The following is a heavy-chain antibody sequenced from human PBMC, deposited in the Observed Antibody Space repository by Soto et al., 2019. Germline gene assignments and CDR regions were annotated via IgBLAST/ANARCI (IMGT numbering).Heavy chain of an antibody. J-gene: IGHJ5*02. D-gene: IGHD1-26*01. V-gene: IGHV1-18*01. CDR2: ISAYNGNT. CDR1: GYNFNSYT. Sequence: QVQLVQSGAEVKKPGASVKVSCKASGYNFNSYTISWVRQAPGQGLEWMGRISAYNGNTNYAQKLQGRVTMTTDTSTSTAYMELRSMRSDDTAVYHCARVVGALLHWFDPWGQGTLVTVSS. CDR3: ARVVGALLHWFDP.